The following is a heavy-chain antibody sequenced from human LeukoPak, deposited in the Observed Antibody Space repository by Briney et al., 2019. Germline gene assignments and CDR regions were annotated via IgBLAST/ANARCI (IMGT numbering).Heavy chain of an antibody. Sequence: PSETLSLTCTVSGGSVFSGDYYWNWIRQPPGKGLEWIGYISDRGSTYYNPSLKSRVSISVDKSTNQFSLKLSSVTAADTAVYYCARMNGPDTAMVLDAFDIWGQGTMVTVSS. V-gene: IGHV4-30-4*08. D-gene: IGHD5-18*01. CDR3: ARMNGPDTAMVLDAFDI. CDR2: ISDRGST. CDR1: GGSVFSGDYY. J-gene: IGHJ3*02.